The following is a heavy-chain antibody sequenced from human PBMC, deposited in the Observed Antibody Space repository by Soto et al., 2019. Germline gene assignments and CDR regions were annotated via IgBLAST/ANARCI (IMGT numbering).Heavy chain of an antibody. CDR1: GYTFTNYY. V-gene: IGHV1-46*01. J-gene: IGHJ6*02. D-gene: IGHD3-3*01. CDR2: INPGSGTT. Sequence: QVKLVQSGTEVKRPGASVKISCKASGYTFTNYYMHWVRQAPGQDLEWMGVINPGSGTTTYAQRFQGRVTMTSDTSTSTVYVEVTSLMSEDTAQYNSARDFVTYYGMDVWGQGTKVSVSS. CDR3: ARDFVTYYGMDV.